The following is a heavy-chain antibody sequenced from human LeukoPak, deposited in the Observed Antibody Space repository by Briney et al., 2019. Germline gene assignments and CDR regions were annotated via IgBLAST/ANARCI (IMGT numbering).Heavy chain of an antibody. J-gene: IGHJ4*02. Sequence: GGSLRLSCAASGFTFSNYWMHWVRQAPGKGLVWVSRINSDGSSTKYADSVEGRFTLSRDKVKNTLYLQMNSLRAEDTAVYYCGRELDWLPTLDYWGQGTLVTVSS. CDR3: GRELDWLPTLDY. CDR1: GFTFSNYW. V-gene: IGHV3-74*03. CDR2: INSDGSST. D-gene: IGHD3-9*01.